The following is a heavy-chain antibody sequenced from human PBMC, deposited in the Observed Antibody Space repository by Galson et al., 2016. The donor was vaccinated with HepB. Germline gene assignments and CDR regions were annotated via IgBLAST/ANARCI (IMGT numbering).Heavy chain of an antibody. V-gene: IGHV4-34*01. Sequence: SETLSLTCGVYGGSFSGYYWSWIRQPPGKGLEWIGEINHSGSTNYNPSLKSRVTISVDTSKNQSSLKLSSVTAADTAVYYCARGTRLAGTYNYYYYGMDVWGQGTTVTVSS. CDR2: INHSGST. D-gene: IGHD6-19*01. CDR3: ARGTRLAGTYNYYYYGMDV. CDR1: GGSFSGYY. J-gene: IGHJ6*02.